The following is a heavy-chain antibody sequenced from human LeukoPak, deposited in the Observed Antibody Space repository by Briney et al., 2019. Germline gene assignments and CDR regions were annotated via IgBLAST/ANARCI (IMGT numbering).Heavy chain of an antibody. D-gene: IGHD3-16*01. CDR2: IDSDGSGT. CDR3: AKGGEQVSHFDY. J-gene: IGHJ4*02. CDR1: GFTFNTFW. Sequence: GGSLRLSCAASGFTFNTFWMHWVRKAPGKGLEWVPRIDSDGSGTSYADSVKGRFTISRDNSKNTLYLQMNSLRAEDTAVYYCAKGGEQVSHFDYWGQGTLVTVSS. V-gene: IGHV3-74*03.